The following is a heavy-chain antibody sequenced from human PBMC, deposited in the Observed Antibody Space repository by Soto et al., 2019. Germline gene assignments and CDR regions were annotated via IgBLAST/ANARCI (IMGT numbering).Heavy chain of an antibody. CDR3: AFSVWGSYRYTGDFDY. V-gene: IGHV1-58*01. CDR2: IVVGSGNT. D-gene: IGHD3-16*02. Sequence: SVKVSCKASGFTFTSSAVQWVRQARGQRLDWIGWIVVGSGNTNYAQKFQERVTITRDMSTSTAYMELSSLRSEDTAVYYCAFSVWGSYRYTGDFDYWGQGTLVTVSS. CDR1: GFTFTSSA. J-gene: IGHJ4*02.